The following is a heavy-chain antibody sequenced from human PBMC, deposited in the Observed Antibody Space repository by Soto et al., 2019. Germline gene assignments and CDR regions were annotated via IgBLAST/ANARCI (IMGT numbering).Heavy chain of an antibody. D-gene: IGHD6-6*01. CDR2: IYHNGST. V-gene: IGHV4-34*01. Sequence: SESLSLTCTVSSGSISTYDGSWIRQPPGKGLEWIGEIYHNGSTNFNPSLKSRVSISVDTSKNHFSLRLNSVTAADTAFYFCARRFAWQLPFDAWGQGTLVTVSS. CDR3: ARRFAWQLPFDA. CDR1: SGSISTYD. J-gene: IGHJ4*02.